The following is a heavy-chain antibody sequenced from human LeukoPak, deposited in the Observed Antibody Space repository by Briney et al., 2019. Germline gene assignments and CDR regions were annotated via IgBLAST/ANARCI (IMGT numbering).Heavy chain of an antibody. CDR3: ARGQAVSLFDY. CDR2: IWYDRSNK. Sequence: GGSLRLSCAASGFTFSSYGMHWVRQAPGKGLEWVAVIWYDRSNKYYADSVKGRFTISRDNSKNTLYLQMNSLRAEDTAVYYCARGQAVSLFDYWGQGTLVTVSS. J-gene: IGHJ4*02. D-gene: IGHD5/OR15-5a*01. V-gene: IGHV3-33*01. CDR1: GFTFSSYG.